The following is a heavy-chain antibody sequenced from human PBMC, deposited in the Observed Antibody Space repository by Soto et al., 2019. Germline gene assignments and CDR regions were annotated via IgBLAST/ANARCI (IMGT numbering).Heavy chain of an antibody. CDR1: GFTFSSYA. J-gene: IGHJ4*02. CDR2: ISGSGGST. CDR3: ARRGSGSYYDY. Sequence: EVQLLESGGGLVQPGGSLRLSCVASGFTFSSYAMRWVRQAPGKGLEWVSAISGSGGSTYYADSVKGRFTISRDNSKNTLYLQMNSLRAEDTAVYYCARRGSGSYYDYLGQGTLVTVSS. V-gene: IGHV3-23*01. D-gene: IGHD1-26*01.